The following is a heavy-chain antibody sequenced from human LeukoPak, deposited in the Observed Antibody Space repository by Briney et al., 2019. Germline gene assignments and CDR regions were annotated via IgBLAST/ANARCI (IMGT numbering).Heavy chain of an antibody. D-gene: IGHD1-1*01. CDR2: IKEDGSAR. V-gene: IGHV3-7*01. J-gene: IGHJ4*02. CDR1: GFTFSTYW. CDR3: ATDRGYNSFDH. Sequence: PGGSLRLSCAASGFTFSTYWMTWVRQAPGKGLEWVGSIKEDGSARYYADSVKGRFTISRDNAKTSLYSQMNSLRVEDTALYYCATDRGYNSFDHWGQGTLVTVSS.